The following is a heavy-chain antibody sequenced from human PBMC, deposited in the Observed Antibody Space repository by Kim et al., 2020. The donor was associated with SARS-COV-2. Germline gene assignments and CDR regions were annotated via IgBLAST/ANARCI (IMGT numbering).Heavy chain of an antibody. CDR3: ARDGAYDILTGSYYYYGMDV. J-gene: IGHJ6*02. CDR1: GFTFSSYS. Sequence: GSLRLSCAASGFTFSSYSMNWVRQAPGKGLEWVSSISSSSSYIYYADSVKGRFTISRDNAKNSLYLQMNSLRAEDTAVYYCARDGAYDILTGSYYYYGMDVWGQGTTVTVSS. D-gene: IGHD3-9*01. V-gene: IGHV3-21*01. CDR2: ISSSSSYI.